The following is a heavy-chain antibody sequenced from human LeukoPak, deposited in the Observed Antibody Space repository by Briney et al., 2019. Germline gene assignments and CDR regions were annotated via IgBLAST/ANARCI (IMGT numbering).Heavy chain of an antibody. Sequence: PSETLSLTCTVSGGSISSYYWSWIRQPPGKGLEWIGYIYYSGSTNYNPSLKSRVTISVDTSKNQFSLKLSSVTAADTAVYYCVGDSSSWTSWFDPWGQGTLVTVSS. J-gene: IGHJ5*02. V-gene: IGHV4-59*01. CDR2: IYYSGST. D-gene: IGHD6-13*01. CDR1: GGSISSYY. CDR3: VGDSSSWTSWFDP.